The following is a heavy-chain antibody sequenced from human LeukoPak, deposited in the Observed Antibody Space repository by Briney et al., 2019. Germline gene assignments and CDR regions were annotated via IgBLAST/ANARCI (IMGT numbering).Heavy chain of an antibody. CDR1: GFTFSVYS. CDR3: ARVRGPALVSCYMDV. Sequence: GGSLRLSCAASGFTFSVYSIIWVRQAPGKGLEWVSFISDISDRSSTIYYADSVKGRFTISRDNAERSVCLQMNSLRADDTACYYGARVRGPALVSCYMDVWGKGTTVTVSS. V-gene: IGHV3-48*04. D-gene: IGHD2-2*01. J-gene: IGHJ6*03. CDR2: ISDISDRSSTI.